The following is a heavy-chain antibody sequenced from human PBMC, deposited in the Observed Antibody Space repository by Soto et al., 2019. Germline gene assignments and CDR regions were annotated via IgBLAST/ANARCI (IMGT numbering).Heavy chain of an antibody. D-gene: IGHD3-10*01. CDR1: GYTFTGYY. CDR2: INPNSGGT. J-gene: IGHJ6*02. V-gene: IGHV1-2*04. Sequence: ASVKVSCKASGYTFTGYYMHWVRQAPGQGFVWIVWINPNSGGTIYSQKFQGWVTMTRDTSISTAYMELSRLRSDDTAVYYCARDKNGSGNYYYYGMDVWGQGTTVTVSS. CDR3: ARDKNGSGNYYYYGMDV.